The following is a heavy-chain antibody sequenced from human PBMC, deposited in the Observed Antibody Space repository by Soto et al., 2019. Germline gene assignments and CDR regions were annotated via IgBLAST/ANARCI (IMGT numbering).Heavy chain of an antibody. Sequence: EVQLVESGGGLVQPGGSLRLSCAASGFTVSSNYMSWVRQAPGKGLEWVSVIYSGGSTSYADSVKGRFTISRDYSKKTQYLHMNSLRAEDTAMYYCARDAFGDYGQQYFQHWGQGTLVTVSS. J-gene: IGHJ1*01. CDR2: IYSGGST. CDR1: GFTVSSNY. V-gene: IGHV3-66*01. D-gene: IGHD4-17*01. CDR3: ARDAFGDYGQQYFQH.